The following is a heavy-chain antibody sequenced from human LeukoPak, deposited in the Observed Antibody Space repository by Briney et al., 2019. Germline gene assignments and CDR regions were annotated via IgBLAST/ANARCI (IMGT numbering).Heavy chain of an antibody. D-gene: IGHD4-17*01. J-gene: IGHJ6*03. Sequence: SVKVSCKASGYTFTSYGISWVRQAPGQGLEWMGWISTYNGNTNYAQKLQGRVTMTTDTSTSTAYMELRSLRSDDTAVYYCARDTYTTVTAMDVWGKGTTVTVSS. CDR3: ARDTYTTVTAMDV. CDR2: ISTYNGNT. CDR1: GYTFTSYG. V-gene: IGHV1-18*01.